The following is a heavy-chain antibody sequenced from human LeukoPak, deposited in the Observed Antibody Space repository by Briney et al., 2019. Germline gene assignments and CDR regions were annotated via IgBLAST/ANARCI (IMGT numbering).Heavy chain of an antibody. Sequence: SETLSLTCTVSGGSISSGDYYWSWIRQPAGKGLEWIGRIYTSGSTNYNPSLKSRVTMSVDTSKNQFSLKLSSVTAADTAVYYCARDGVDIVVSPSTTGYMDVWGKGTTVTVPS. D-gene: IGHD2-2*01. CDR1: GGSISSGDYY. CDR2: IYTSGST. CDR3: ARDGVDIVVSPSTTGYMDV. V-gene: IGHV4-61*02. J-gene: IGHJ6*03.